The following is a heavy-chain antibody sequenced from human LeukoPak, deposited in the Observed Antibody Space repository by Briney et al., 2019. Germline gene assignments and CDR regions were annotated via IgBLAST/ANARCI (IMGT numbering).Heavy chain of an antibody. CDR3: ARGSPSAASFFSY. D-gene: IGHD1-26*01. Sequence: SETLSLTCTVSGGSFSSHYWTWIRQSAGKGLEWLGRIYTSGTTHFNPSFESRLSMSLDTSKAQFSLKLTSVTAADTAVYFCARGSPSAASFFSYWGQGTPVTVSS. V-gene: IGHV4-4*07. CDR1: GGSFSSHY. CDR2: IYTSGTT. J-gene: IGHJ4*02.